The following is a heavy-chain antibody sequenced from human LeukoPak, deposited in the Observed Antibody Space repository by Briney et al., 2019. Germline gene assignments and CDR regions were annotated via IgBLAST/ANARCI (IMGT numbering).Heavy chain of an antibody. J-gene: IGHJ4*02. CDR2: IYYSGSI. V-gene: IGHV4-59*08. D-gene: IGHD6-19*01. CDR1: GESISSSY. Sequence: SETLSLTCTVSGESISSSYWSWIRQPPGKGLEWIGYIYYSGSINYNPSLKSRVSISIDTSKNQISLRLSSVTAADTAVYYCARHGRASGWDYFDYWGQGALVTVSS. CDR3: ARHGRASGWDYFDY.